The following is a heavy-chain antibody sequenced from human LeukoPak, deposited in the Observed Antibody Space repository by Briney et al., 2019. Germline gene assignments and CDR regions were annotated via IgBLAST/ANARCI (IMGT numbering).Heavy chain of an antibody. CDR2: IYTSGST. J-gene: IGHJ4*02. D-gene: IGHD3-10*01. Sequence: SQTLSLTCTVSGNSISSGDNYWSWIRQPAGKGLEWIGRIYTSGSTNYNPSLKSRVTISVDTSKNQFSLKLSSVTAADTAVYYCAREGRGYFDYWGQGTLVTVSS. CDR1: GNSISSGDNY. CDR3: AREGRGYFDY. V-gene: IGHV4-61*02.